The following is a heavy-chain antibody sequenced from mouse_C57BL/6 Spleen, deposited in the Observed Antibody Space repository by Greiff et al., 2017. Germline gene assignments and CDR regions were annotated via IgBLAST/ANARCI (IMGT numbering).Heavy chain of an antibody. V-gene: IGHV5-4*03. CDR2: ISDGGSYT. D-gene: IGHD4-1*01. Sequence: EVKVVESGGGLVKPGGSLKLSCAASGFTFSSYAMSWVRQTPEKRLEWVATISDGGSYTYYPDNVKGRFTISRDNAKNNLYLQMSHLKSEDTAMYYCARGLGLINWYFDVWGTGTTVTVSS. J-gene: IGHJ1*03. CDR1: GFTFSSYA. CDR3: ARGLGLINWYFDV.